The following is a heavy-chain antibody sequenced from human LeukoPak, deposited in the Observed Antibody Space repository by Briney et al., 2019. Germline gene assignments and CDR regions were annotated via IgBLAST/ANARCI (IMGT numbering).Heavy chain of an antibody. J-gene: IGHJ3*02. CDR1: GGSFSGYY. V-gene: IGHV3-7*01. CDR3: ARRFFDI. CDR2: IKQDGSEK. Sequence: ETLSLTCAVYGGSFSGYYWSWIRQPPGKGLEWVANIKQDGSEKHYVDSVKGRFTISRDNAKNSLYLQMNSLRPEDTAVYYCARRFFDIWGQGTMVTVSS.